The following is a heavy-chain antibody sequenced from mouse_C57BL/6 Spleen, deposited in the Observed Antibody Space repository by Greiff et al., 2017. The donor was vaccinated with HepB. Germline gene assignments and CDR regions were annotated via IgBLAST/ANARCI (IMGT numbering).Heavy chain of an antibody. CDR3: TTDSSGSAWFAY. CDR2: IDPENGDT. CDR1: GFNINDDY. V-gene: IGHV14-4*01. J-gene: IGHJ3*01. D-gene: IGHD3-2*02. Sequence: SGAELVRPGASVTLSCTASGFNINDDYMHWVKQRPEQGLEWIGWIDPENGDTEYASKFQGKATITADTSSNTAYLQLSRLTSEDTAVYYCTTDSSGSAWFAYWGQGTLVTVSA.